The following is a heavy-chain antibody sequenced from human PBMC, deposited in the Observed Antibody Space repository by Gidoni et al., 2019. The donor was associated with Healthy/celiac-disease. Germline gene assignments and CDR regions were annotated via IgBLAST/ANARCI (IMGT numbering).Heavy chain of an antibody. J-gene: IGHJ6*02. CDR1: GYTCTGYY. Sequence: VQLVQSGAEVKKPGASVKVSCKASGYTCTGYYMHWVRQAPGQGLEWMGWINPNSGGTNYAQKFQGWVTMTRDTSISTAYMELSRLRSDDTAVYYCARDGSSSWYYYGMDVWGQGTTVTVSS. D-gene: IGHD6-13*01. V-gene: IGHV1-2*04. CDR2: INPNSGGT. CDR3: ARDGSSSWYYYGMDV.